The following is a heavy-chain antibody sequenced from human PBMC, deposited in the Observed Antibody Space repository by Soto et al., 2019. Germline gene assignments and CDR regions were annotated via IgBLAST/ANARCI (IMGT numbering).Heavy chain of an antibody. Sequence: GGSLRLSCAASGFTFSSYGMHWVRQAPGKGLEWVAVISYDGSNKYYADSVKGRFTISRDNSKNTLYLQMNSLRAEDTAVYYCAKLYRQAGDAFDIWGQGTMVTVSS. CDR2: ISYDGSNK. D-gene: IGHD1-26*01. CDR3: AKLYRQAGDAFDI. CDR1: GFTFSSYG. V-gene: IGHV3-30*18. J-gene: IGHJ3*02.